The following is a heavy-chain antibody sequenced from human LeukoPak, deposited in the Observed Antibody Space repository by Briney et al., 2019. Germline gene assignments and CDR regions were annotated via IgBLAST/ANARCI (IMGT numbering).Heavy chain of an antibody. CDR1: GFTISGYW. V-gene: IGHV3-74*01. J-gene: IGHJ4*01. CDR3: ARGRAGNYYNHNDY. D-gene: IGHD3-10*01. Sequence: TGGSLKLSCAASGFTISGYWMHWVRHAPGKGVVWVSRISGDGSITAYADSVKGRFTISRDNAKNTLYLQMNSLRAEDTAVYYCARGRAGNYYNHNDYWGQGTLVTVSS. CDR2: ISGDGSIT.